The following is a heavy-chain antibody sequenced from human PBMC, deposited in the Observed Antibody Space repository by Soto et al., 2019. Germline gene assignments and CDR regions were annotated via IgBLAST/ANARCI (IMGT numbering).Heavy chain of an antibody. V-gene: IGHV1-18*01. CDR1: GYIFTSYG. J-gene: IGHJ6*03. D-gene: IGHD3-10*01. CDR3: ERVDKYGAGSWQLYKFYIDV. CDR2: INTYNGNT. Sequence: ASVKVSCKASGYIFTSYGISWVRQAPGQGLEWLGWINTYNGNTNYAQKLQGRVTLTRDTSTSIAYMELRSLRSDDTAVYYCERVDKYGAGSWQLYKFYIDVWGTGTTVTVSS.